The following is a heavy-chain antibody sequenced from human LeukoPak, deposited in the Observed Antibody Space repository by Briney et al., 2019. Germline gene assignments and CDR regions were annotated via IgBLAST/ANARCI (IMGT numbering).Heavy chain of an antibody. J-gene: IGHJ5*02. V-gene: IGHV1-18*01. Sequence: ASVKVSCKASGYTFTSYGISWVRQAPGQGLEWMGWISAYNGNTNYAQKLQGRVTMTTDTSTSTAYMELRSLRSDDTAVYYCARDGRGGRGYYDSSGYGFDPWGQGTLVTVSS. D-gene: IGHD3-22*01. CDR3: ARDGRGGRGYYDSSGYGFDP. CDR2: ISAYNGNT. CDR1: GYTFTSYG.